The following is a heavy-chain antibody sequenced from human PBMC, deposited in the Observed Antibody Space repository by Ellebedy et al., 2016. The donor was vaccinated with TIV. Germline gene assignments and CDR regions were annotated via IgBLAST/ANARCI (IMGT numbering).Heavy chain of an antibody. D-gene: IGHD4-17*01. CDR3: ARDGPLTTVTTKYYYGMDV. CDR2: IYYSGST. J-gene: IGHJ6*02. Sequence: MPSETLSLTCTVPGGSISSYYWSWIRQPPGKGLEWIGYIYYSGSTNYNPSLKSRVTISVDTSKNQFSLKLSSVTAADTAVYYCARDGPLTTVTTKYYYGMDVWGQGTTVTVSS. CDR1: GGSISSYY. V-gene: IGHV4-59*01.